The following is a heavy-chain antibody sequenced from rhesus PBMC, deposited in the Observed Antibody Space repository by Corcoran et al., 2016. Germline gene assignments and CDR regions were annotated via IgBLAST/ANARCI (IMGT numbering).Heavy chain of an antibody. Sequence: QVQLQESGPGVLKPSETLSLTCAVSGGSISDSYRWSWIRQPPGKGLDWIGYIYGSRMSTNYNPSLKSRVTISKDQTTNQFSCKMSSGTAAHPAVYYCARRSWNNVDYLGQGVLVTVSS. J-gene: IGHJ4*01. V-gene: IGHV4S10*01. CDR3: ARRSWNNVDY. D-gene: IGHD1-20*01. CDR2: IYGSRMST. CDR1: GGSISDSYR.